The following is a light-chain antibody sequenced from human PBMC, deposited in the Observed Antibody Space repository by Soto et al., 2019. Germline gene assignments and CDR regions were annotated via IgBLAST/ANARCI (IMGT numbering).Light chain of an antibody. Sequence: DIQLTQSPSSLSASVGGRVTISCRASQTITTFLNWYRQKPGQAPKLLIYLASRFQSGVPSRFSGSGSGTDFTLTISSLQPEDFATYHCQQGYSTPYTFGPGTTVHI. J-gene: IGKJ3*01. CDR3: QQGYSTPYT. CDR2: LAS. V-gene: IGKV1-39*01. CDR1: QTITTF.